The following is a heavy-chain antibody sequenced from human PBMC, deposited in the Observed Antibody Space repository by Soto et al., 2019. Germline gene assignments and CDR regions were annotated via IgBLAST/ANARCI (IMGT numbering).Heavy chain of an antibody. CDR3: ARSSPGRYFYLLLRPNNWFDP. V-gene: IGHV4-30-4*01. CDR2: IYYSGST. J-gene: IGHJ5*02. CDR1: GGSISSGDYY. Sequence: QVQLQESGPGLVKPSQTLSLTCTVSGGSISSGDYYWSWIRQPPGKGLEWIGYIYYSGSTYYNPSLKSRVTRSVDTSKNQSSLKLSAVTAADTAVYYCARSSPGRYFYLLLRPNNWFDPWGQGTLVTVSS. D-gene: IGHD3-9*01.